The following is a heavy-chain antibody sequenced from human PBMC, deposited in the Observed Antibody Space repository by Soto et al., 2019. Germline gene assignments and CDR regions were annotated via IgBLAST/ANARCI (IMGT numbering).Heavy chain of an antibody. CDR2: IYHGGST. V-gene: IGHV4-30-2*01. Sequence: QLQLQESGSGLVKPSQTLSLTCAVSGGSISSGGYSWSWIRQPPGKGLEWIGYIYHGGSTYYNPSLKSRVTTSVDRTENQFSLKLSSVTAADTAVYYGASVPDYWGQGTLVTVSS. CDR1: GGSISSGGYS. J-gene: IGHJ4*02. CDR3: ASVPDY.